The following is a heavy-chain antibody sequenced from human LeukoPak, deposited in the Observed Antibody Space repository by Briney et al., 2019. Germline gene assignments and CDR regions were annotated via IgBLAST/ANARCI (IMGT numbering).Heavy chain of an antibody. V-gene: IGHV3-66*01. J-gene: IGHJ3*01. Sequence: GGSLRLSCAASGFTVSSNYMSWVRQAPGKGLEWVSVIYSGGSTYYADSVKGRFTISRDNSKNTLYLQMNSLRAEDTAVYYCAKDEYGSGNYYAFDVWGQGTMVTVSS. CDR3: AKDEYGSGNYYAFDV. CDR1: GFTVSSNY. D-gene: IGHD3-10*01. CDR2: IYSGGST.